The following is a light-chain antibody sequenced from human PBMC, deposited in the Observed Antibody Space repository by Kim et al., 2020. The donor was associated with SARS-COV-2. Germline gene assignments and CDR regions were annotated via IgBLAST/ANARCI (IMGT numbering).Light chain of an antibody. Sequence: EIVLTQSPGTLSLSPGERATLSCRASQSVSNNYLAWYQQKPGQAPRLLIYGASSRATGIPARFSGSGSGTDFTLTISRLEPEDFAVYYCQQYTSSPCTFGQGTKVDIK. V-gene: IGKV3-20*01. CDR1: QSVSNNY. J-gene: IGKJ1*01. CDR2: GAS. CDR3: QQYTSSPCT.